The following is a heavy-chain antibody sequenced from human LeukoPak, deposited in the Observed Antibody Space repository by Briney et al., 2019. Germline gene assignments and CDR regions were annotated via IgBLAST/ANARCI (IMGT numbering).Heavy chain of an antibody. Sequence: ASVKVSCKASGYTFTSYDINWVRQATGQGLEWMGWMNPNSGNTGYAQKFQGRVTMTRNTSISTAYMELSSLKASDTAMYYCARASSIWFGDQYFDYWGQGTLVTVSS. J-gene: IGHJ4*02. CDR3: ARASSIWFGDQYFDY. CDR1: GYTFTSYD. V-gene: IGHV1-8*02. D-gene: IGHD3-10*01. CDR2: MNPNSGNT.